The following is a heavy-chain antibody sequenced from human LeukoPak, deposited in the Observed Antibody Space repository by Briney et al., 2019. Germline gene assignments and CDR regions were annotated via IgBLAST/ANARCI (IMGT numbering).Heavy chain of an antibody. Sequence: SETLSLTCAVYGGSFSGYYWSWIRQPPGKGLEWIGSSYYSGSPHYNPSLKSRVAISVDTSKNQFSLRLSSVTAADTAVYYCARGVAVAGGNWFDPWGQGIVVTVSS. CDR2: SYYSGSP. CDR3: ARGVAVAGGNWFDP. CDR1: GGSFSGYY. J-gene: IGHJ5*02. V-gene: IGHV4-34*01. D-gene: IGHD6-19*01.